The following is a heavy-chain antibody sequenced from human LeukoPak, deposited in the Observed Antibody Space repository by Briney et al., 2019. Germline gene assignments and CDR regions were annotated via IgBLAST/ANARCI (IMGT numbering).Heavy chain of an antibody. J-gene: IGHJ4*02. V-gene: IGHV3-11*04. CDR3: ARVRYYGSGSYAYFDY. CDR2: ISSSGSTI. Sequence: GGSLRLSCTASGFTFGDYAMSWVRQAPGKGLEWVSYISSSGSTIYYADSVKGRFTISRDNAKNSLYLQMNSLRAEDTAVYYCARVRYYGSGSYAYFDYWGQGTLVTVSS. D-gene: IGHD3-10*01. CDR1: GFTFGDYA.